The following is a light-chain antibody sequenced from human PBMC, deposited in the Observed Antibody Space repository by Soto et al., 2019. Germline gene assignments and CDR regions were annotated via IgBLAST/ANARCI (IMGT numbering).Light chain of an antibody. CDR2: DVN. CDR1: SSEIGAYNR. J-gene: IGLJ1*01. Sequence: QSVLTQPPSVSGSPGQSVAISCTGNSSEIGAYNRVSWYQQPPGTAPKLMIYDVNNRPSGVPDRFSGSKSGNTASLTISGLQADDEADYYCSSFTSSNTYVFGTGTKVTVL. CDR3: SSFTSSNTYV. V-gene: IGLV2-18*02.